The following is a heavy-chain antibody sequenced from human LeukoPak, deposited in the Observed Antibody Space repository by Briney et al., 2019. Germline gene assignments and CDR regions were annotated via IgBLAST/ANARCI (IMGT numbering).Heavy chain of an antibody. CDR2: IHHSGSS. CDR3: ARLTDHADY. CDR1: GGSISSSSHY. J-gene: IGHJ4*02. V-gene: IGHV4-39*01. D-gene: IGHD4-11*01. Sequence: PSQTLSLTCSVSGGSISSSSHYWGWIRQPPGKGLQWIGSIHHSGSSYYKPSLKSRVTISVDTSKNQFSLKLNSVTAADTAVYYCARLTDHADYWGQGTLVTVSS.